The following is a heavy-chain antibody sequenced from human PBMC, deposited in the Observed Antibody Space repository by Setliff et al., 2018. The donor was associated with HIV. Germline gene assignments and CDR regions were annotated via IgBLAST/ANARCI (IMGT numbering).Heavy chain of an antibody. Sequence: ASVKVSCKASGGTFSSYAISWVRQAPGQGLEWMGGIIPILGIANYAQKFQGRVTITADKSTSTAYMELSSLRSEDTAVYYCARAVSGWYARKPSFDYWGQGTLGTVS. D-gene: IGHD6-19*01. CDR3: ARAVSGWYARKPSFDY. CDR1: GGTFSSYA. J-gene: IGHJ4*02. V-gene: IGHV1-69*10. CDR2: IIPILGIA.